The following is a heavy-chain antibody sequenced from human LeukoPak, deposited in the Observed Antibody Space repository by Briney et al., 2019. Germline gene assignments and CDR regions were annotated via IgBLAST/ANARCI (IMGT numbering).Heavy chain of an antibody. CDR3: AREGPRSGAFDI. CDR2: ISSSSSYI. D-gene: IGHD3-10*01. CDR1: GFTFSSYR. V-gene: IGHV3-21*01. J-gene: IGHJ3*02. Sequence: GGSLRLSCAASGFTFSSYRMNWVRQAPGKGLEWVSSISSSSSYIYYADSVKGRFTISRDNAKNSLYLQMNSLRAEDTAVYYCAREGPRSGAFDIWGQGTMVTVSS.